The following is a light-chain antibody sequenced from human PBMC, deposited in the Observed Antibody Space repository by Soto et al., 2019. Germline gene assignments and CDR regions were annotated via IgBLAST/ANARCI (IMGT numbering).Light chain of an antibody. CDR1: QSVSSN. V-gene: IGKV3-15*01. CDR2: GAS. Sequence: TVRRLSRPAVSXXPGEXATLXXRXSQSVSSNLAWYQQKPGQSPRLLMYGASTRATGIPARFSGSGSGKEFTLTISSLQAEDFAVYYCQQYNSSPPLTCGGGTKVDIK. J-gene: IGKJ4*01. CDR3: QQYNSSPPLT.